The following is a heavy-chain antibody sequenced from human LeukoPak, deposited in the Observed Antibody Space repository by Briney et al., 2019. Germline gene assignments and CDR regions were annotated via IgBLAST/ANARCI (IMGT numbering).Heavy chain of an antibody. CDR1: GFTFSSYW. D-gene: IGHD2-2*01. J-gene: IGHJ3*02. V-gene: IGHV3-7*01. CDR3: ASLLLYCSSTSCYENAFDI. CDR2: IKQDGSEK. Sequence: PGGSLRLSCAASGFTFSSYWMSWVRQAPGKGLEWVANIKQDGSEKYYVDSVKGRFTISRDNAKNSLYLQMNSLRAEDTAVYYCASLLLYCSSTSCYENAFDIWGQGTMVTVSS.